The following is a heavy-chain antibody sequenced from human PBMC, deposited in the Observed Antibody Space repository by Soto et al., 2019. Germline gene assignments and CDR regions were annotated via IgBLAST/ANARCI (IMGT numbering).Heavy chain of an antibody. V-gene: IGHV1-69*12. CDR2: ITPMFGTA. D-gene: IGHD6-19*01. CDR3: AQTLGSAVAGPGRFDL. J-gene: IGHJ2*01. CDR1: GGTFSRYA. Sequence: QVQLVQSGAEVKKPGSSVKVSCKASGGTFSRYAISWVRQVPGQGLEWMGGITPMFGTANYAQKFQGRVTIPADESTSTVHMELRRLRSEDTAVYYCAQTLGSAVAGPGRFDLWGRGTLVIVSS.